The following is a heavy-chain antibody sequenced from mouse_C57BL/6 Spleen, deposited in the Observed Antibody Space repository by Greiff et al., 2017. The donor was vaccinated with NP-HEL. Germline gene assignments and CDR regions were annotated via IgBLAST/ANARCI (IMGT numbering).Heavy chain of an antibody. D-gene: IGHD2-2*01. Sequence: EVKLQESGPGLVKPSQSLSLTCSVTGYSITSGYYWNWIRQFPGNKLEWMGYISYDGSNNYNPSLKNRISITRDTSKNQFFLKLNSVTTEDTATYYCARGEVTTMDYWGQGTSVTVSS. CDR3: ARGEVTTMDY. CDR2: ISYDGSN. V-gene: IGHV3-6*01. J-gene: IGHJ4*01. CDR1: GYSITSGYY.